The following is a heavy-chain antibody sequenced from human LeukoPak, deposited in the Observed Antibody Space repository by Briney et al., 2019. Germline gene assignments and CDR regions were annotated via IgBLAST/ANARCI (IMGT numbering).Heavy chain of an antibody. Sequence: SETLSLTCTVSGGSVSSGSYYWSWIRQPPGKGLEWIGYIYYSGSTNYNPSLKSRVTISVDTSKNQFSLKLSSVTAADTAVYYCARLLGSFDYWGQGTLSPSPQ. CDR2: IYYSGST. V-gene: IGHV4-61*01. CDR1: GGSVSSGSYY. D-gene: IGHD3-10*01. CDR3: ARLLGSFDY. J-gene: IGHJ4*02.